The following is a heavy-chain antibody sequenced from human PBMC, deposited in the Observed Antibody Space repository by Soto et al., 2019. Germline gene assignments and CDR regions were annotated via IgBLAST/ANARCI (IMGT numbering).Heavy chain of an antibody. D-gene: IGHD6-6*01. CDR2: ISSSSSYI. V-gene: IGHV3-21*01. J-gene: IGHJ6*02. CDR1: GFTFSSYS. Sequence: EVQLVESGGGLVEPGGSLRLSCAASGFTFSSYSMNWVRQAPGKGLEWVSSISSSSSYIYYADSVKGRFTISRDNAKNSLYLQMNSLRAEDTAVYYCARDQSIAARHYYYYGMDVWGQGTTVTVSS. CDR3: ARDQSIAARHYYYYGMDV.